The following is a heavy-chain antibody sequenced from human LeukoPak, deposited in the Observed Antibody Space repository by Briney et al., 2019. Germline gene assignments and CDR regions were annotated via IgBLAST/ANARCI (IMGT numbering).Heavy chain of an antibody. CDR3: ARGLGWFLD. CDR2: IYFRGST. J-gene: IGHJ4*02. CDR1: DGSISINY. Sequence: SETLSLTCTVSDGSISINYWTWIRQPPGKGLEWIGNIYFRGSTNYNPSLKSRVTISGDTFKNQVSLQLTSVTAADTAVYYCARGLGWFLDWGQGTLVTASS. V-gene: IGHV4-59*01. D-gene: IGHD6-19*01.